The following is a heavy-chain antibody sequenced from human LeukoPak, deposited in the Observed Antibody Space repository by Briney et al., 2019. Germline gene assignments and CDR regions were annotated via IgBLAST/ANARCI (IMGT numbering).Heavy chain of an antibody. D-gene: IGHD3-22*01. Sequence: GGSLRLSCAASGFTFSSYAMSWVRQAPGKGLEWVSAISGSGGSTYYADSVKGRFTISRDNSKNTLHLQMNSLRAEDTAVYYCARDSSGYYPVYWGQGTLVTVSS. CDR2: ISGSGGST. CDR1: GFTFSSYA. CDR3: ARDSSGYYPVY. J-gene: IGHJ4*02. V-gene: IGHV3-23*01.